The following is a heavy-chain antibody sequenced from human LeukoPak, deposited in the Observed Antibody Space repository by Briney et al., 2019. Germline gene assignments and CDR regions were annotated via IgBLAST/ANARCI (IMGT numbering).Heavy chain of an antibody. V-gene: IGHV3-23*01. Sequence: GGSLRLSCAASGFSFSTYAVSWVRQAPGKGLEWVSAISGRGGSTYYADSVKGRFTISRDNSKNTLYLQMNSLRAEDTAVYYCARGVPAGNFDYWGQGTLVTVSS. CDR2: ISGRGGST. D-gene: IGHD2-2*01. J-gene: IGHJ4*02. CDR1: GFSFSTYA. CDR3: ARGVPAGNFDY.